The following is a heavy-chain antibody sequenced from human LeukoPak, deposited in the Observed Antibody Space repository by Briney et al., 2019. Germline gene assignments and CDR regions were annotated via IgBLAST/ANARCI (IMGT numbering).Heavy chain of an antibody. CDR2: IYSGDST. J-gene: IGHJ4*02. Sequence: GGSLRLSCAASGFTVSSNYMSWVRQAPGKGLEWVSVIYSGDSTSYADSVKGRFTISRDNSKNTLYLQMNSLRDDDTAVYYCARASQWLAFDYWGQGTVVTVSS. D-gene: IGHD6-19*01. CDR3: ARASQWLAFDY. CDR1: GFTVSSNY. V-gene: IGHV3-66*01.